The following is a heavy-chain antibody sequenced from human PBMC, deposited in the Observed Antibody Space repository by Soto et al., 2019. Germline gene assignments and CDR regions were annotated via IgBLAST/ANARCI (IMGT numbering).Heavy chain of an antibody. Sequence: QVQLVQSGAEVRKPGASVKVSCKASGFTFTNYGITWLRQAPGQGLEWMGWISAYKGNTNYAQKFQGRVTMTTDTSTSTAHMELRSLRSDDTALYYCASRSGQFPYYFDYWGQGTLVTVSS. J-gene: IGHJ4*02. D-gene: IGHD6-19*01. CDR1: GFTFTNYG. CDR3: ASRSGQFPYYFDY. CDR2: ISAYKGNT. V-gene: IGHV1-18*01.